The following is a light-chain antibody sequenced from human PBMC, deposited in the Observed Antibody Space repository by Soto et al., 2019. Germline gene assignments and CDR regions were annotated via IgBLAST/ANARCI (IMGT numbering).Light chain of an antibody. CDR1: QSVSSSY. J-gene: IGKJ5*01. Sequence: EIVFTHSPGTLSLSPGERATLSCRASQSVSSSYLAWYQQKPGQAPRLLIYDASRRATGIPDRFSGSGSGTDFTLTISGLEPEDFAVYYCQQYDSSPPITFGQGTRMEIK. CDR2: DAS. CDR3: QQYDSSPPIT. V-gene: IGKV3-20*01.